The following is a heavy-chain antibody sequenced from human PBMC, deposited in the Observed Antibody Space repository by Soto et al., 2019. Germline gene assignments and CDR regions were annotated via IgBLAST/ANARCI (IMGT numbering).Heavy chain of an antibody. Sequence: SETLSLTCTVSGGSISSYYWSWIWQPPGKGLEWIGYIYYSGSTTYNPSLKSRVTVSVATSKNQFSLKLSSVTAADTAVYYCAREVGYYDIVTGYLRWFDPWGQGTLVTVSS. V-gene: IGHV4-59*01. CDR2: IYYSGST. J-gene: IGHJ5*02. D-gene: IGHD3-9*01. CDR1: GGSISSYY. CDR3: AREVGYYDIVTGYLRWFDP.